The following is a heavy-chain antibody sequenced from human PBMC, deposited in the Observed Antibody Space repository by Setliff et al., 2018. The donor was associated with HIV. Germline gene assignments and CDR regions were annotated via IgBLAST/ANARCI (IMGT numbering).Heavy chain of an antibody. V-gene: IGHV4-39*01. CDR2: IYHTGKT. CDR3: ASRVYYYDSSGYLREEGFDP. CDR1: GGSVSTSSYS. D-gene: IGHD3-22*01. J-gene: IGHJ5*02. Sequence: PSETLSLTCTVSGGSVSTSSYSWGWIRQPPEKGLEWIGTIYHTGKTYYNSSLNSRVTIAVDTSKDQFSLNLSTVTAADTAVYYCASRVYYYDSSGYLREEGFDPWGQGTLVTVSS.